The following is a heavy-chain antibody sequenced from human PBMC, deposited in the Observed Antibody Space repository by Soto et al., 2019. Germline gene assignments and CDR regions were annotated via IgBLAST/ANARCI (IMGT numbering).Heavy chain of an antibody. CDR1: GASINNNDYY. Sequence: QLQESGPGLVKPSQTLSLTCTVSGASINNNDYYWSWIRQTPGKGLEWLGYVYYIGTTDYIPSLKSRPAMSIDKSQNQFTLKLNSVTAADTATYYSARMSYFYDKWYFDLGGRGTRVTVSS. J-gene: IGHJ2*01. CDR3: ARMSYFYDKWYFDL. V-gene: IGHV4-30-4*01. D-gene: IGHD3-22*01. CDR2: VYYIGTT.